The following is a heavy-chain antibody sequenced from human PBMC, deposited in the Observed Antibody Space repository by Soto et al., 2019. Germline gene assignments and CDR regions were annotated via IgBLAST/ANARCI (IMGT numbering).Heavy chain of an antibody. V-gene: IGHV4-34*01. CDR2: INHRGST. CDR1: GGSFSGYY. J-gene: IGHJ5*02. Sequence: PSETLFLTCAVYGGSFSGYYWSWIRQPPGRGLEWSGEINHRGSTNYNPSLKSRVTISVDTSKNQFSLKLSSVTAADTAVYYCARGRLITGYCSGGSCKPYNWFDPWGQGTLVTVSS. D-gene: IGHD2-15*01. CDR3: ARGRLITGYCSGGSCKPYNWFDP.